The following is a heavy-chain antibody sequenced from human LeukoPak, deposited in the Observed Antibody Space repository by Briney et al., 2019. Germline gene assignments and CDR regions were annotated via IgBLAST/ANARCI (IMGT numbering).Heavy chain of an antibody. J-gene: IGHJ4*02. CDR2: ISGSGGST. CDR1: GFTFSSYA. D-gene: IGHD3-10*01. CDR3: AKDHSYYGSGSYLEY. V-gene: IGHV3-23*01. Sequence: PGGSLRLSCAASGFTFSSYAMSWVRQAPGKGLEWVSAISGSGGSTYYADPVKGRFTISRDNSKNTLYLQMNSLRAEDTAVYYCAKDHSYYGSGSYLEYWGQGTLVTVSS.